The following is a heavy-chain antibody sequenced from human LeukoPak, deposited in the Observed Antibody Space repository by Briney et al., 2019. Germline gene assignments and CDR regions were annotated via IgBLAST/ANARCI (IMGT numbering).Heavy chain of an antibody. CDR2: INQDGTEK. V-gene: IGHV3-7*01. D-gene: IGHD4-17*01. J-gene: IGHJ4*02. CDR1: GLTFSSYS. CDR3: ARDRRGDYGDPGDY. Sequence: GGSLRLSCAACGLTFSSYSMNWVRQAPGKGLEWVANINQDGTEKYYVDSVKGRFTISRDNAKNSLYLQMNSLRAEDTAVYYCARDRRGDYGDPGDYWGQGTLVTVSS.